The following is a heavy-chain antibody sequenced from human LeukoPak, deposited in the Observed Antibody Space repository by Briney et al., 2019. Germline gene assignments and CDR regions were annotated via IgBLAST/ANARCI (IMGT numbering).Heavy chain of an antibody. CDR1: GYTLTGLS. V-gene: IGHV1-24*01. CDR2: FDPEDGET. J-gene: IGHJ4*02. D-gene: IGHD2-2*01. CDR3: ATSPAHCSSTSCYWGFDY. Sequence: GASVKVSCKVSGYTLTGLSMHWVRQAPGKGLEWMGGFDPEDGETIYAQKFQGRVTMTEDTSTDTAYMELSSLRSEDTAVYYCATSPAHCSSTSCYWGFDYWGQGTLVTVSS.